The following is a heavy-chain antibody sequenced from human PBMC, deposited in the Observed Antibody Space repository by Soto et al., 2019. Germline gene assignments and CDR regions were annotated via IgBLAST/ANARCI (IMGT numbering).Heavy chain of an antibody. V-gene: IGHV4-39*01. CDR3: ARQFSVYGDYGRYFDF. CDR1: GDSITSGESY. D-gene: IGHD4-17*01. Sequence: SESLSLTCTVSGDSITSGESYWSWIRQPPGKGLEWIGYIYYSGSTYYNPSLKSRVTISVDTSKNQFSLKLSSVTAADTAVYYCARQFSVYGDYGRYFDFWGQGTLVTVSS. J-gene: IGHJ4*02. CDR2: IYYSGST.